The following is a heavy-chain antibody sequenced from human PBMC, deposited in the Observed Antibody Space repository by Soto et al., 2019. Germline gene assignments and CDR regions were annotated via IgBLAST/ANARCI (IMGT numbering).Heavy chain of an antibody. V-gene: IGHV1-8*01. J-gene: IGHJ4*02. CDR3: ARVACTGGRCYYDY. CDR1: CYTFTRYD. Sequence: ASVTVSCKASCYTFTRYDFNWVRQATGQGLEWLGWMNPNSGTTGCAQRFQGRVTMTRNTAISTAYMELSSLRSEDTAMYYCARVACTGGRCYYDYWGQGTLVTVSS. CDR2: MNPNSGTT. D-gene: IGHD2-8*02.